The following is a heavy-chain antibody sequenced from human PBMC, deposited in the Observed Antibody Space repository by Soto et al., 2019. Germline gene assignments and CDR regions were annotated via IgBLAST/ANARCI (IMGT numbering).Heavy chain of an antibody. CDR1: GFTFSSYW. CDR3: ASPPPWLGQRGDFDY. J-gene: IGHJ4*02. CDR2: IRQDGSDK. Sequence: EVQLVESGGGLVQPGGSLRLSCAASGFTFSSYWMSWVRQAPGKGLEWVANIRQDGSDKYYVDSVKGRFTISRDNSKNPMLLEKNRPETGGPGKIYCASPPPWLGQRGDFDYWGQGTLVTVSS. D-gene: IGHD6-19*01. V-gene: IGHV3-7*02.